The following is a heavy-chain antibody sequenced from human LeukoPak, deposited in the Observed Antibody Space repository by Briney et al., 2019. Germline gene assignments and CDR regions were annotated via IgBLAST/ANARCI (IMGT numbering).Heavy chain of an antibody. CDR2: IYYSGST. CDR3: AREEKDCSSTSCGYMDV. V-gene: IGHV4-30-4*08. Sequence: SETLSLTCTVSGGSISSGDYYWSWIRQPPGKGLEWIGYIYYSGSTYYNPSLKSRVTISVDTSKNQFSLKLSSVTAADTAAYYCAREEKDCSSTSCGYMDVWGKGTTVTVSS. D-gene: IGHD2-2*01. J-gene: IGHJ6*03. CDR1: GGSISSGDYY.